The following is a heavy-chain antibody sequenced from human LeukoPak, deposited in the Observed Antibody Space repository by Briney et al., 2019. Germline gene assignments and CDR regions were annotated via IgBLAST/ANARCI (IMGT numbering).Heavy chain of an antibody. CDR1: GYTFTSYG. Sequence: ASVKVSCKASGYTFTSYGISWVRQAPGQGLEWMGWISAYNGNTNYAQKFQGRVTITADESTSTAYMELSSLRSEDTAVYYCARDLGYYDSSGPYYFDYWGQGTLVTVSS. CDR2: ISAYNGNT. D-gene: IGHD3-22*01. CDR3: ARDLGYYDSSGPYYFDY. J-gene: IGHJ4*02. V-gene: IGHV1-18*01.